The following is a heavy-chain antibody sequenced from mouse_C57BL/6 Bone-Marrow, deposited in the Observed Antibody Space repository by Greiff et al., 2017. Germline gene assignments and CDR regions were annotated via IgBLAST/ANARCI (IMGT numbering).Heavy chain of an antibody. CDR3: ASYGYYGRGH. Sequence: VQLQQSGAELARPGASVKLSCKASGYTFTSSGISWVKQRTGQGLEWIGESYPRSGNPSYNEKFKGKATLTADKSSSTAYMELRSLTSEDSAVYFCASYGYYGRGHWGQGTTLTVSS. J-gene: IGHJ2*01. D-gene: IGHD2-3*01. CDR1: GYTFTSSG. V-gene: IGHV1-81*01. CDR2: SYPRSGNP.